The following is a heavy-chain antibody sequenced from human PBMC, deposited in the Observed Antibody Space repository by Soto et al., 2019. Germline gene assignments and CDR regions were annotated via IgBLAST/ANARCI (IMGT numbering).Heavy chain of an antibody. V-gene: IGHV3-23*01. Sequence: VSLRLSCAAXGFTFSSYAMSWVRQAPGKGLEWVSAISGSGGSTYYADSVKGRFTISRDNSKNTLYLQMNSLRAEDTAVYYCAKAGGKMATTDAFDIWGQGTMVTVSS. CDR3: AKAGGKMATTDAFDI. CDR1: GFTFSSYA. D-gene: IGHD3-16*01. J-gene: IGHJ3*02. CDR2: ISGSGGST.